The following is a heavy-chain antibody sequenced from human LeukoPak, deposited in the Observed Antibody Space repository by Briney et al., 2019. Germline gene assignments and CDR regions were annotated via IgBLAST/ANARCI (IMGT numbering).Heavy chain of an antibody. V-gene: IGHV3-23*01. D-gene: IGHD2-21*02. CDR2: ISVSAGST. CDR1: GFTFSSYA. CDR3: AKGLIPGAFDI. J-gene: IGHJ3*02. Sequence: PGGSLRLSCAASGFTFSSYATNWVRQAPGKGLEWVSSISVSAGSTYYADSVKGRFSISRDNSKNTLSLQMNGLRAEDTAVYYCAKGLIPGAFDIWGHGTLVTVSS.